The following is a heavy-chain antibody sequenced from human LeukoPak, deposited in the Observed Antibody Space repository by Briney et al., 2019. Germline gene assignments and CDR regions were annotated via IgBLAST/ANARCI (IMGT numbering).Heavy chain of an antibody. V-gene: IGHV4-59*08. Sequence: SETLSLTCIVSGGSISTYYWSWIRQPPGKGLEWIGYMYYSGSTNYNPSLKSRVTISVDTSKNQFSLKLSSVTAADTAVYYCARVYDSSGYLPWGQGTLVTVSS. J-gene: IGHJ5*02. CDR2: MYYSGST. D-gene: IGHD3-22*01. CDR3: ARVYDSSGYLP. CDR1: GGSISTYY.